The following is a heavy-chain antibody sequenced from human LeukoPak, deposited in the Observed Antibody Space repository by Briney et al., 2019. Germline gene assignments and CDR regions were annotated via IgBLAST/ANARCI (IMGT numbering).Heavy chain of an antibody. CDR1: GGSISSSSYY. CDR2: IHYSGST. D-gene: IGHD6-6*01. Sequence: SETLSLTCTVSGGSISSSSYYWGWIRQPPGKGLEWIGSIHYSGSTYYNPSLKSRVTISVDTSKNQFSLKLSSVTAADTAVYYCARDAYSSSSRSNYFDYWGQGTLVTVSS. V-gene: IGHV4-39*07. J-gene: IGHJ4*02. CDR3: ARDAYSSSSRSNYFDY.